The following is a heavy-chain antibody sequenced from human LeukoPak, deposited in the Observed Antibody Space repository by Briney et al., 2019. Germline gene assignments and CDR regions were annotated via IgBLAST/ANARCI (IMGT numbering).Heavy chain of an antibody. CDR2: IYHSGST. Sequence: SETLSLTCAVSGYSISSGYYWGWIRQPPGKGLEWIESIYHSGSTYYNPSLKSRVTISVDTSKNQFSLKLSSVTAADTAVYYCARDIVVVPAATYNWFDPWGQGTLVTVSS. D-gene: IGHD2-2*01. CDR3: ARDIVVVPAATYNWFDP. CDR1: GYSISSGYY. V-gene: IGHV4-38-2*02. J-gene: IGHJ5*02.